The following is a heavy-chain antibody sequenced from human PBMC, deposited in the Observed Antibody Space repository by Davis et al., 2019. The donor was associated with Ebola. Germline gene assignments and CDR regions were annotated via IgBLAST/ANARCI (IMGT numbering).Heavy chain of an antibody. CDR3: AREMTTVTSSWFDP. V-gene: IGHV4-59*12. D-gene: IGHD4-17*01. Sequence: MPSETLSLTCTVSGGSISSYYWSWIRQPPGKGLEWIGYIYYSGSTNYNPSLKSRVTISVDTSKNQFSLKLSSVTAADTAVYYCAREMTTVTSSWFDPWGQGTLVTVSS. J-gene: IGHJ5*02. CDR1: GGSISSYY. CDR2: IYYSGST.